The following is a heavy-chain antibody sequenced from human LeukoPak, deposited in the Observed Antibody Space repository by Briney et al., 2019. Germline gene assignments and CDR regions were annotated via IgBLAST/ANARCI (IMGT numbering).Heavy chain of an antibody. CDR3: ATDLEIVVVPAAMMDV. V-gene: IGHV3-74*01. CDR2: INGDGSNP. J-gene: IGHJ6*02. Sequence: SGGSLRLSCAGSGFTFSNYWMHWVRQAPGKGLEWVSRINGDGSNPTYADSVKGRFTISRDNSKNTLYLQMNSLRAEDTAVYYCATDLEIVVVPAAMMDVWGQGTTVTVSS. CDR1: GFTFSNYW. D-gene: IGHD2-2*01.